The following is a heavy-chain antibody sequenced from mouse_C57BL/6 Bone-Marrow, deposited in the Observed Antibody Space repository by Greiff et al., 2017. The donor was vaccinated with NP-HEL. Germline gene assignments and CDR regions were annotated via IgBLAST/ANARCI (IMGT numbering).Heavy chain of an antibody. CDR2: IDPENGDT. J-gene: IGHJ3*01. CDR3: TRRNYYPY. Sequence: VQLKESGAELVRPGASVKLSCTASGFNIKDDYMHWVKQRPEQGLEWIGWIDPENGDTEYASKFQGKATITADTSSNTAYLQLSSLTSEDTAVYYCTRRNYYPYWGQGTLVTVSA. V-gene: IGHV14-4*01. D-gene: IGHD2-1*01. CDR1: GFNIKDDY.